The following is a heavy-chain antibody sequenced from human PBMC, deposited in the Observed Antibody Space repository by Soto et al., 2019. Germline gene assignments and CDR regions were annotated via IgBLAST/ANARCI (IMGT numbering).Heavy chain of an antibody. CDR1: GGSFSGYY. D-gene: IGHD3-10*01. J-gene: IGHJ4*02. Sequence: QVQLQQWGAGLLKPSETLSLTCAVYGGSFSGYYWSWIRQPPGKGLEWIGEINHSGSTNYNPSLKSRVTISVDTSKNQFSLKLSSVTAADTDVYYCARGTGSDYWGQGTLVTVSS. CDR2: INHSGST. V-gene: IGHV4-34*01. CDR3: ARGTGSDY.